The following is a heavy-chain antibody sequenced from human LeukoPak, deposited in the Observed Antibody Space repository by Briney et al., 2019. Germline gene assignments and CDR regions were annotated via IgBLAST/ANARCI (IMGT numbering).Heavy chain of an antibody. CDR1: GFTFDDYT. J-gene: IGHJ6*03. V-gene: IGHV3-43*01. D-gene: IGHD6-13*01. Sequence: GGSLRLSCAASGFTFDDYTMHWVRQAPGKGLEWVSLISWDGGSTYYADSVKGRFTISRDNAKNSLYLQMNSLRAEDTALYYCARARGPIGSSWTLGYYYYMDVWGKGTTVTVSS. CDR3: ARARGPIGSSWTLGYYYYMDV. CDR2: ISWDGGST.